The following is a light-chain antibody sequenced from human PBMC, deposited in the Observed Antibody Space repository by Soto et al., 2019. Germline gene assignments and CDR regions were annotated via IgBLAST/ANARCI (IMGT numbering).Light chain of an antibody. Sequence: EIVLTQSPGTLSLSPGEGATLSCRASQSISSNFLAWYQQKRGQAPRLLIHGASNRATGIPHRFSGSGSGTDFTLTITRLEPEDFAVYYCQQYGGSPRTFGQGTKVDNK. V-gene: IGKV3-20*01. J-gene: IGKJ1*01. CDR2: GAS. CDR3: QQYGGSPRT. CDR1: QSISSNF.